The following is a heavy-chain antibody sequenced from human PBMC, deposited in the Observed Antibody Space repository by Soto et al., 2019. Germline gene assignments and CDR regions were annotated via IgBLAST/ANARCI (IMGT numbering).Heavy chain of an antibody. CDR2: ITKSSKTI. D-gene: IGHD5-12*01. CDR1: GFTFSTYS. Sequence: EVQLVESGGGLVQPGVSLRLSCAASGFTFSTYSMNWVRQAPGKGLEWISYITKSSKTIYYPDSVKGRFTISRDNAKNSLYLQMTSLRAEDTAVYYCTRDHGYGYGMDVWGQGTTVTVSS. CDR3: TRDHGYGYGMDV. J-gene: IGHJ6*02. V-gene: IGHV3-48*01.